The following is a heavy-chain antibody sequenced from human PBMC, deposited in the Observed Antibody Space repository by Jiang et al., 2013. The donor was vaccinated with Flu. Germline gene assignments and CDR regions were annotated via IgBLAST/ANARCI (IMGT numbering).Heavy chain of an antibody. CDR2: IIPILGIA. D-gene: IGHD3-10*01. CDR1: GGTFSSYA. V-gene: IGHV1-69*04. J-gene: IGHJ4*02. Sequence: SGAEVKKPGSSVKVSCKASGGTFSSYAISWVRQAPGQGLEWMGRIIPILGIANYAQKFQGRVTITADKSTSTAYMELSSLRSEDTAVYYCASRPIVTMVRGVIPLLFDYWGQGTLVIVSS. CDR3: ASRPIVTMVRGVIPLLFDY.